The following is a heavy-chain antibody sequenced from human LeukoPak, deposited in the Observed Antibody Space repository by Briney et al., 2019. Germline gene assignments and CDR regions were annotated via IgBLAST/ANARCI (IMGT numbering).Heavy chain of an antibody. V-gene: IGHV1-46*01. Sequence: ASVKVSCKASGYTFTSYYMHWVRQAPGQGLEWMGIINPSGGSTSYAQKFQGRVTMTRDTSTSTVYMELSSLRSEDTAVYYCARGRRDTIFEVVIPFDYWGQGTLVTVSS. CDR1: GYTFTSYY. D-gene: IGHD3-3*01. CDR3: ARGRRDTIFEVVIPFDY. CDR2: INPSGGST. J-gene: IGHJ4*02.